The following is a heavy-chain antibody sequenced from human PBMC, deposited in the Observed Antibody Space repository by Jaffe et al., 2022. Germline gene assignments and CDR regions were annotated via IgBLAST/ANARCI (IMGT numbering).Heavy chain of an antibody. Sequence: QVQLVQSGAEVKKPGASVKVSCKASGYTFTGYYMHWVRQAPGQGLEWMGWINPNSGGTNYAQKFQGRVTMTRDTSISTAYMELSRLRSDDTAVYYCARVGAYIAVAGDESDYWGQGTLVTVSS. V-gene: IGHV1-2*02. CDR3: ARVGAYIAVAGDESDY. J-gene: IGHJ4*02. D-gene: IGHD6-19*01. CDR1: GYTFTGYY. CDR2: INPNSGGT.